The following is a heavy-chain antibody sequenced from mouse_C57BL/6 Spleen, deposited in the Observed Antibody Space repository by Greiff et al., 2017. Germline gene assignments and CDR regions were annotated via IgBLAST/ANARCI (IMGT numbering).Heavy chain of an antibody. J-gene: IGHJ2*01. Sequence: VQLQESGAELVKPGASVKISCKASGYAFSSYWMNWVKQRPGKGLEWIGQIYPGDGATNYNGKFKGKATLTADKSSSTAYMQLSSLTSEDSAVYFCARGGLRRDFDYWGQGTTLTVSS. D-gene: IGHD2-4*01. V-gene: IGHV1-80*01. CDR2: IYPGDGAT. CDR3: ARGGLRRDFDY. CDR1: GYAFSSYW.